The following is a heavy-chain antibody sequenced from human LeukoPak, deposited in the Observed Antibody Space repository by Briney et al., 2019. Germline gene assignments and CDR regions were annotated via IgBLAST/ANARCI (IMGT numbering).Heavy chain of an antibody. Sequence: SETLSLTSTVSGGFINSYYWSWIRQPAGKGLEWIGRVYTSGITNYNPSLKSRITMSVDTSKNQFSLKLTSVTAADTAVYYCARHNGFDRGYYYYMDVWGKGTTVTVSS. J-gene: IGHJ6*03. V-gene: IGHV4-4*07. D-gene: IGHD3-9*01. CDR1: GGFINSYY. CDR2: VYTSGIT. CDR3: ARHNGFDRGYYYYMDV.